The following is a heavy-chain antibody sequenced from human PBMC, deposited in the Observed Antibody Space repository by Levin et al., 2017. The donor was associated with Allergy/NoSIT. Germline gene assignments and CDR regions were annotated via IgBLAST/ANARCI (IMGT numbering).Heavy chain of an antibody. J-gene: IGHJ2*01. V-gene: IGHV3-23*01. CDR3: AKTGNEIVVVVAYDWYFDL. D-gene: IGHD2-15*01. CDR2: ISGSGGST. CDR1: GFTFSSYA. Sequence: SGGSLISCAASGFTFSSYAMSWVRQAPGKGLEWVSAISGSGGSTYYADSVKGRFTISRDNSKNTLYLQMNSLRAEDTAVYYCAKTGNEIVVVVAYDWYFDLWGRGTLVTVSS.